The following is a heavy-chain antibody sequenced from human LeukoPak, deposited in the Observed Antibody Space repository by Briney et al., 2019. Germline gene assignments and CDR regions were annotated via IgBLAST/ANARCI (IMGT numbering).Heavy chain of an antibody. J-gene: IGHJ4*02. CDR3: AKGCGSGSLSSDY. Sequence: PGGSLRLSCAASGFTFSNYGMHWVRQTPGKGLEWVAFLSYDGSNKYYADSVKGRFTISRDNSKNTVYLQMDSLRAEDTAVYYCAKGCGSGSLSSDYWGQGTPVTVSS. V-gene: IGHV3-30*18. CDR1: GFTFSNYG. D-gene: IGHD3-10*01. CDR2: LSYDGSNK.